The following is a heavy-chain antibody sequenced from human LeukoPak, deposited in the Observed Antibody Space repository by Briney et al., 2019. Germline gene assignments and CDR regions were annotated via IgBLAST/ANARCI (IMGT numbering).Heavy chain of an antibody. V-gene: IGHV4-59*01. Sequence: SETLSLTCTVSGGSMSSYYWSWIRQPPGKGLEWIGYIYYSGSTNYNPSLKSRVTISVYTSKNQFSLKLSSVTAADTAVYYCARVELLGSSGWPFDYWGQGTLVTVS. CDR2: IYYSGST. CDR1: GGSMSSYY. D-gene: IGHD6-19*01. CDR3: ARVELLGSSGWPFDY. J-gene: IGHJ4*02.